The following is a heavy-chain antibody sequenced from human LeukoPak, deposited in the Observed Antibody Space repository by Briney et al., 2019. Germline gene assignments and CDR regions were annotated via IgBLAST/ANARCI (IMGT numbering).Heavy chain of an antibody. CDR3: ARSSSWDWFDP. Sequence: SETLSLTCTVSGGSISSYYWSWIRQPPGKGLEWIGYIYYSGSTNYNPSLKSRVTISVDTSKNQFSLKLSSVTAADTAVYYCARSSSWDWFDPWGQGTLVTVSS. D-gene: IGHD6-13*01. CDR2: IYYSGST. CDR1: GGSISSYY. J-gene: IGHJ5*02. V-gene: IGHV4-59*01.